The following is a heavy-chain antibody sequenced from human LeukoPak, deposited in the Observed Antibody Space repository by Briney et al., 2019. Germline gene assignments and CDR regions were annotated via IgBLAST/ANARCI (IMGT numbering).Heavy chain of an antibody. CDR1: GGSFSGYY. V-gene: IGHV4-34*01. CDR2: INHSGST. D-gene: IGHD3-22*01. J-gene: IGHJ4*02. CDR3: ARGNYYDSSGPPPFFDY. Sequence: PSETLSLTCAVYGGSFSGYYWSWIRQSPGKGLEWIGEINHSGSTNYNPSLKSRVTISVDTSKNQFSLKLTSVTAADTAVYYCARGNYYDSSGPPPFFDYWGQGTLVTVSS.